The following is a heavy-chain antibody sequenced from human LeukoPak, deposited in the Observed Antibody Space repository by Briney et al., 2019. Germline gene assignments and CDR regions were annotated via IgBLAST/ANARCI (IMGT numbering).Heavy chain of an antibody. CDR3: ARSVGTYYYDSSGYYDAFDI. CDR2: ISHSGST. V-gene: IGHV4-34*01. Sequence: SETLSLTCAVYGGSFSGYYWSWIRQPPGKGLEWIGEISHSGSTNYNPSLKSRVTISVNTSKNQFSLKLSSVTAADTAVYYCARSVGTYYYDSSGYYDAFDIWGQGTMVTVSS. D-gene: IGHD3-22*01. J-gene: IGHJ3*02. CDR1: GGSFSGYY.